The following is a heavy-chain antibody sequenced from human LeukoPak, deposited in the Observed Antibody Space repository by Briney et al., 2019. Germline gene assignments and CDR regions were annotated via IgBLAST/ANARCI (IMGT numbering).Heavy chain of an antibody. J-gene: IGHJ4*02. D-gene: IGHD7-27*01. CDR3: AKDGGLWVSAHWGDS. CDR1: GFNFANHA. Sequence: GGSLRLSCAASGFNFANHAMSWVRQTPGKGLEWVSAISGGGDITYYADSVTGRFTIPRDNSKDTLFLQMHSLRPGDTAVYYCAKDGGLWVSAHWGDSWGRGTLVTVSS. V-gene: IGHV3-23*01. CDR2: ISGGGDIT.